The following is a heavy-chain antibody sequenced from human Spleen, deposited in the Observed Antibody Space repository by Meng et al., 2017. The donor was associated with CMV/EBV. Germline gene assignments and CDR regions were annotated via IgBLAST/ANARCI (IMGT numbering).Heavy chain of an antibody. CDR3: ARDGTGGSLDY. CDR2: ITGGGGTL. V-gene: IGHV3-11*04. Sequence: LSCAASGFICSDYYMTWIRQAPGKGLEWVAHITGGGGTLYYADSVRGRFTISRDNAKNSLYLQMSSLRAEDTAVYFCARDGTGGSLDYWGPGTLVTVSS. CDR1: GFICSDYY. D-gene: IGHD7-27*01. J-gene: IGHJ4*02.